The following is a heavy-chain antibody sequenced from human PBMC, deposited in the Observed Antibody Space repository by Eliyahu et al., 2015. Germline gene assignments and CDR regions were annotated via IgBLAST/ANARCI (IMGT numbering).Heavy chain of an antibody. CDR3: AKDRRVYYYYGMDV. CDR1: GFPFXDYA. V-gene: IGHV3-9*01. CDR2: ISWNSGSI. Sequence: EVQLVESGGGLVQPGRSLXLXXAASGFPFXDYAXHWVRQAPGKGLEWVPGISWNSGSIGYADSVKGRFTISRDNAKNSLYLQMNSLRAEDTALYYCAKDRRVYYYYGMDVWGQGTTVTVSS. J-gene: IGHJ6*02.